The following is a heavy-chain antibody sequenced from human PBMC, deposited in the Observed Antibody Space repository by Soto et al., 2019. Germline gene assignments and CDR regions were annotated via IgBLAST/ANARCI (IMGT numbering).Heavy chain of an antibody. Sequence: ASVKVSCKASGYTFTSYDINWVRQATGQGLEWMGWMNPNSGNTDYAQKFQGRVTMTRNTSISTAYMELSSLRSEDMAVYYCARDYSSGYGMDVWGQGTTVTVSS. J-gene: IGHJ6*02. V-gene: IGHV1-8*01. CDR3: ARDYSSGYGMDV. CDR2: MNPNSGNT. CDR1: GYTFTSYD. D-gene: IGHD6-19*01.